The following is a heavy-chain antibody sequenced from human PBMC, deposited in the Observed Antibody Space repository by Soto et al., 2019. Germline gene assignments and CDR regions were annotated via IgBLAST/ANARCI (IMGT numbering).Heavy chain of an antibody. CDR1: GFTMSNYV. J-gene: IGHJ5*02. D-gene: IGHD3-3*01. CDR2: ITRTSGTT. CDR3: ATSSRDRITVFGEVMNPPFVNWFDR. Sequence: GESLKISCVTSGFTMSNYVMNWVRQAPGKGLEWISAITRTSGTTYYADSVKGRSTVSRDNSKNTLFLQLSNLRADDTATYYCATSSRDRITVFGEVMNPPFVNWFDRWGQGTLVTVPQ. V-gene: IGHV3-23*01.